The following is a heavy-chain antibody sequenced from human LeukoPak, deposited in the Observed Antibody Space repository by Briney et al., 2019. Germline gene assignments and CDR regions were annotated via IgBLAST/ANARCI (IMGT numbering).Heavy chain of an antibody. V-gene: IGHV4-34*01. Sequence: SETLSLTCAVYVVFFSGYYWRWIRQPPGKGLEWIGEINHSGSTHYNPSLKSRVTLSVDTSKNQFSLKLSSVTAADTAVYYWARGSKRPIAARPVLARRGNNGFDPWGQGTLVTVSS. D-gene: IGHD6-6*01. CDR2: INHSGST. J-gene: IGHJ5*02. CDR3: ARGSKRPIAARPVLARRGNNGFDP. CDR1: VVFFSGYY.